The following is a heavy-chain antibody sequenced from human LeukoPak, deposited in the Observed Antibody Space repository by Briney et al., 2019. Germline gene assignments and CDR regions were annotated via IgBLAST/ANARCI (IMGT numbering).Heavy chain of an antibody. V-gene: IGHV4-34*01. D-gene: IGHD2-2*01. J-gene: IGHJ5*02. CDR2: INHSGST. CDR1: GGSFSGYS. Sequence: PSETLSLTCAVYGGSFSGYSWSWVRQPPGKGLEWIGEINHSGSTNYNPSLKSRVTISVDTSKNQFSLKLSSVTAADTAVYYCARGKWVPAARNNWFDPWGQGTLVTVSS. CDR3: ARGKWVPAARNNWFDP.